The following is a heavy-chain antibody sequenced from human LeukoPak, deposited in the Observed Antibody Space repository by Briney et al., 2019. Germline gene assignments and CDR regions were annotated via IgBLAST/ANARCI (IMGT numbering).Heavy chain of an antibody. Sequence: GASVKVSCKASRYTFTNYDINWERQATGQGLEWMGYMNPNSGNSAYAQKFQGRVTITTDASINTAYMELSGLRSEDTALYYCAREGLDDWGQGTLVTVSS. CDR3: AREGLDD. CDR2: MNPNSGNS. J-gene: IGHJ4*02. V-gene: IGHV1-8*01. CDR1: RYTFTNYD.